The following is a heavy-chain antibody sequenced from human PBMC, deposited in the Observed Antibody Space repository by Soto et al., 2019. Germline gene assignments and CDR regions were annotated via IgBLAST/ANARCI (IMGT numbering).Heavy chain of an antibody. J-gene: IGHJ4*02. CDR1: GFTFDDYA. CDR2: ISWNSGSI. V-gene: IGHV3-9*03. CDR3: AKDIGYSSSSTVFDY. Sequence: EVQLVESGGGLVQPGRSLRLSCAASGFTFDDYAMHWVRQAPGKGLEWVSGISWNSGSIGYADSVKGRFTISRDNAKNSLYLQMNSLRAEDMALYYCAKDIGYSSSSTVFDYWGQGTLVTVSS. D-gene: IGHD6-6*01.